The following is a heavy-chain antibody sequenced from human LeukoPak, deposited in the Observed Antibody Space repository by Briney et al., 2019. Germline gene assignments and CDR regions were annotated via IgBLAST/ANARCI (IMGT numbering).Heavy chain of an antibody. V-gene: IGHV3-21*01. Sequence: PGGSLRLSCAASGFTFSSYSMNWVRQAPGKGLEWVSSISSSSSYIYYADSVKGRFTISRDNAKNSLYLQMNSLRAEDTAVYYCARWVVVALYYYGMDVWGQGTTVTVSS. CDR2: ISSSSSYI. J-gene: IGHJ6*02. CDR1: GFTFSSYS. D-gene: IGHD2-15*01. CDR3: ARWVVVALYYYGMDV.